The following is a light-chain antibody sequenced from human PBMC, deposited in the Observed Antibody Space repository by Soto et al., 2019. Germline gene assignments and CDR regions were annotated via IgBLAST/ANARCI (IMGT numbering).Light chain of an antibody. J-gene: IGLJ1*01. CDR2: DVT. CDR3: CSYAGSYTYV. Sequence: QSGLTQPRSVSGSPGQSVTISCTGTSSDVGGYNYVSWYQHHPGKAPKLMIYDVTKRPSGVRDRFSASKSGNTASLTISGLQAEDEADYYCCSYAGSYTYVFGTGTKVTVL. CDR1: SSDVGGYNY. V-gene: IGLV2-11*01.